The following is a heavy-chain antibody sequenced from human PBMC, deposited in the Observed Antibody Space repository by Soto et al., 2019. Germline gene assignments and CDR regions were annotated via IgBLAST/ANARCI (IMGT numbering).Heavy chain of an antibody. V-gene: IGHV3-23*01. CDR2: ISGSGGST. CDR1: GFTFGSYA. CDR3: AKVPYYYDSSGYYYRYAFDI. J-gene: IGHJ3*02. D-gene: IGHD3-22*01. Sequence: GGSLRLSCAASGFTFGSYAMSWVRQAPGKGLEWVSAISGSGGSTYYADSVKGRFTISRDNSKNTLYLQMNSLRAEDTAVYYWAKVPYYYDSSGYYYRYAFDIWGQGTMVTVSS.